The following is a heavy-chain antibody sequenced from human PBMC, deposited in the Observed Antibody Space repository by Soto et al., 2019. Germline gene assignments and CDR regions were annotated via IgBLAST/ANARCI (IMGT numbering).Heavy chain of an antibody. V-gene: IGHV3-73*01. D-gene: IGHD1-26*01. CDR1: GFTFSVSS. CDR2: IRSKANNNAT. J-gene: IGHJ4*02. Sequence: EVQLVESGGGLVQPWGSVRLSCAASGFTFSVSSMHWVRQAPGKGLEWLGRIRSKANNNATTYSESVRGRFIISRDHSQYTMFLQMSSLRTEDTARYDCSIEGAGFGHWGQGTLVTVSS. CDR3: SIEGAGFGH.